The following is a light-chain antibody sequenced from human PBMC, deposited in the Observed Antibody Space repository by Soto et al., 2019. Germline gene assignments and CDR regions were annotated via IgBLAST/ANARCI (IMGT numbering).Light chain of an antibody. CDR1: HSDISGYNH. CDR3: CSFTSSISRYV. J-gene: IGLJ1*01. Sequence: QSALTPPASVSGSPGQSITISCTGTHSDISGYNHLSWLQPHPGEVPNPVVYDVTNRPSGVSNRFSGSKSGNTASMTISHLQALYVADYYCCSFTSSISRYVFLAGAMVTGL. CDR2: DVT. V-gene: IGLV2-14*01.